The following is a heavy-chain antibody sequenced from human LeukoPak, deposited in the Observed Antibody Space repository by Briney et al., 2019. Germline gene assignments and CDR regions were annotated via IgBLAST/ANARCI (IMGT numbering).Heavy chain of an antibody. CDR2: ISYDGSNK. CDR1: GFTFSSYG. D-gene: IGHD5-12*01. Sequence: GGSLRLSCAASGFTFSSYGMHWVRQAPGKGLEWVAVISYDGSNKYYADSVKGRFTISRDNSKNTLYLQMNSLRAEDTAVYYCAKGGTEVAFSLDYWGQGTLVTVSS. CDR3: AKGGTEVAFSLDY. V-gene: IGHV3-30*18. J-gene: IGHJ4*02.